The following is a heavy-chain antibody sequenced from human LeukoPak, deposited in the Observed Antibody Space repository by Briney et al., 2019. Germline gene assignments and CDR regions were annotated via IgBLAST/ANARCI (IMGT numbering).Heavy chain of an antibody. Sequence: SETLSLTCSVSGGSVSSNYWAWLRQPPGKGPEWIGYICHSGYAKYNPSFKSRVTMSVDTSKGQFSLQLTSVTAADTAVYYCARHNIASDGARLFDFWGRGTLVAVSS. CDR3: ARHNIASDGARLFDF. D-gene: IGHD4-17*01. CDR1: GGSVSSNY. CDR2: ICHSGYA. V-gene: IGHV4-59*08. J-gene: IGHJ4*02.